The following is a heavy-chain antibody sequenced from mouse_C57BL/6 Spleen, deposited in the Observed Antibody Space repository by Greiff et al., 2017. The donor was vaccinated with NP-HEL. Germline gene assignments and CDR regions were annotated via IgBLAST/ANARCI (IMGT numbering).Heavy chain of an antibody. Sequence: VQLQQSGAELVRPGTSVKVSCKASGYAFTNYLIEWVKQRPGQGLEWIGVINPGSGGTNYNEKFKGKATLTADKSSSTAYMQLSSLTSEDSAVYFCARGRYYYGSSSYDWYFDVWGTGTTVTVSS. CDR1: GYAFTNYL. D-gene: IGHD1-1*01. J-gene: IGHJ1*03. CDR3: ARGRYYYGSSSYDWYFDV. CDR2: INPGSGGT. V-gene: IGHV1-54*01.